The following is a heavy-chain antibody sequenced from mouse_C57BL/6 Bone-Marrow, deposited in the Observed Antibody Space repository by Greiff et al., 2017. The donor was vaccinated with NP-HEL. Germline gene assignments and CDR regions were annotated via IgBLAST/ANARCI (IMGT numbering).Heavy chain of an antibody. J-gene: IGHJ4*01. CDR3: ARDAGHYYAMDY. Sequence: EVKLMESGGGLVKPGGSLKLSCAASGFPFSSYAMSWVRQTPEKRLEWVATIIDVGSYTYYPDNVKGRFTISRDNAKNNLYLQMSHLKSEDTAMYYCARDAGHYYAMDYWGKGTSVTVSS. CDR1: GFPFSSYA. V-gene: IGHV5-4*01. CDR2: IIDVGSYT.